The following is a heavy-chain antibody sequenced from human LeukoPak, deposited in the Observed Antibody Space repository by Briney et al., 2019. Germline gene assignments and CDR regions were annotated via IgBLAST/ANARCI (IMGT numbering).Heavy chain of an antibody. D-gene: IGHD4-17*01. J-gene: IGHJ3*02. CDR2: INHSGST. CDR3: ARDLVAVTKGFDI. CDR1: GGSFSGYY. Sequence: SETLSLTCAPYGGSFSGYYWSWIRHPPGKGLEWIGEINHSGSTNYNPSLRSRVTISVDTSKNQFSLKLSSVTAADTAVYYCARDLVAVTKGFDIWGQGTMVTVSS. V-gene: IGHV4-34*01.